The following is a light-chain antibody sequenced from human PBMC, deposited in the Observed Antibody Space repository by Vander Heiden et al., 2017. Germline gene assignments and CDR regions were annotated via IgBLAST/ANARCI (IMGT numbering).Light chain of an antibody. Sequence: DIVMTQSPLSLPVTPGEPASISCRSSQSLLHSNGYNYLDWYLQKPGQSPQLLIYLGSNRASGVPDRFSGSGSGTDFTLKIIRVEAADVGVYYCRQALQTPLTFGGGTKLELK. CDR1: QSLLHSNGYNY. V-gene: IGKV2-28*01. CDR2: LGS. J-gene: IGKJ4*01. CDR3: RQALQTPLT.